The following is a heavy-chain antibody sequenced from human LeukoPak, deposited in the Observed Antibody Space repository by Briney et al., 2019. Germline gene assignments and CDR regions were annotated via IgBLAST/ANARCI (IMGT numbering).Heavy chain of an antibody. Sequence: PGKSLRLSCAASGFTFSSYGMHWVRQVPGKGLEWVAGIWYDESNKYYAYSVEGRFTISRDNSKNTLDLEMNSLRAEDTAVYYCAREDPSVNDAFDIWGQGTMVTVSS. CDR2: IWYDESNK. J-gene: IGHJ3*02. CDR3: AREDPSVNDAFDI. D-gene: IGHD2/OR15-2a*01. V-gene: IGHV3-33*01. CDR1: GFTFSSYG.